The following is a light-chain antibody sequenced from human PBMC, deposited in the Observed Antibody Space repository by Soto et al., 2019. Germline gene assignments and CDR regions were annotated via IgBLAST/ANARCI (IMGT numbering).Light chain of an antibody. J-gene: IGKJ5*01. CDR1: QSVSSSY. CDR2: GAS. Sequence: ESVLTSDLGTLTKSPGERDTLSCRARQSVSSSYLAWYQQKPGQAPRLLIYGASSRATGIPDRFSGSGSGTDFTLTISRLEPEDFAVYYCPQYGSSPVTFGQRTRLEIK. V-gene: IGKV3-20*01. CDR3: PQYGSSPVT.